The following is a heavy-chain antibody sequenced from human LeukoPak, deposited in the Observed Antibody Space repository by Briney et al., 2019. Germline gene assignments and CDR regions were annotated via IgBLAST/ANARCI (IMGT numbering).Heavy chain of an antibody. V-gene: IGHV4-4*02. D-gene: IGHD1-26*01. CDR3: ARVSGAGDGWFDP. CDR1: GGSISSSNW. Sequence: SETLSLTCAVSGGSISSSNWWSWIRQPPGKGLEWIGEINHSGSTNYNPSLRSRVTISVDTSKNQFSLKLSSVTAADTAVYYCARVSGAGDGWFDPWGQGTLVTVSS. J-gene: IGHJ5*02. CDR2: INHSGST.